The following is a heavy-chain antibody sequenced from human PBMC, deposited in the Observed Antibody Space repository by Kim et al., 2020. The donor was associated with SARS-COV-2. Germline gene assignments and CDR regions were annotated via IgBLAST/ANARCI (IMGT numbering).Heavy chain of an antibody. Sequence: SETLSLTCTVSGGSISSSSYYWGWIRQPPGKGLEWIGSIYYSGSTYYNPSLKSRVTISVDTSKNQFSLKLSSVTAADTAVYYCARGLIGLLEGFDPWGQGTLVTVSS. CDR3: ARGLIGLLEGFDP. CDR1: GGSISSSSYY. J-gene: IGHJ5*02. CDR2: IYYSGST. D-gene: IGHD2-8*01. V-gene: IGHV4-39*07.